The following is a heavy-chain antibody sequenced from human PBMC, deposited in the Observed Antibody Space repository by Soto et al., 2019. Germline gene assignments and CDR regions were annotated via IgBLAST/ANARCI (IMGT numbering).Heavy chain of an antibody. V-gene: IGHV4-59*01. D-gene: IGHD1-26*01. Sequence: QVQLQESGPGLVKPSETLSLTCTVSGGSISSYYWSWIRQPPGKGLEWIGYIYYSGSTNYNPSLKSRVTISVDTSKHQFSLKLSSVTAAETAVYYCARWERDGYLSDYWGQGTLVTVSS. CDR2: IYYSGST. CDR3: ARWERDGYLSDY. CDR1: GGSISSYY. J-gene: IGHJ4*02.